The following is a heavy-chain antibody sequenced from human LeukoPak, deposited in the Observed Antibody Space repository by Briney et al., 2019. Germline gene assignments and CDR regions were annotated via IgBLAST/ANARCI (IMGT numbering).Heavy chain of an antibody. CDR2: ISGSGIST. Sequence: GGSLRLSCGASGFTFSSYAMTWVRQAPGKGLEWVSSISGSGISTYYADSVKGRFTISRDNSKNTLYLQMNSLSAEDTAVYYCAKSRGYYYEKSGPADYWGQGTLVTVSS. CDR1: GFTFSSYA. V-gene: IGHV3-23*01. J-gene: IGHJ4*02. CDR3: AKSRGYYYEKSGPADY. D-gene: IGHD3-22*01.